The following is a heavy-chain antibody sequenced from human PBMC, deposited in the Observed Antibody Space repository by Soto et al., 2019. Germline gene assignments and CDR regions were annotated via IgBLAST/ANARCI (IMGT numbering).Heavy chain of an antibody. CDR1: GYTFTSYA. CDR3: ARDQGDYGDPFDY. Sequence: ASVKVSRKASGYTFTSYAMHWVRQAPGQRLEWMGWINAGNGNTKYSQKFQGRVTITRDTSASTAYMELSSLRSEDTAVYYCARDQGDYGDPFDYWGQGTLVTVSS. D-gene: IGHD4-17*01. J-gene: IGHJ4*02. V-gene: IGHV1-3*01. CDR2: INAGNGNT.